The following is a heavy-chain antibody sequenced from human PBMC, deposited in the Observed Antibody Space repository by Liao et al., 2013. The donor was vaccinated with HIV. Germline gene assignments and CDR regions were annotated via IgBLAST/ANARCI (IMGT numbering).Heavy chain of an antibody. D-gene: IGHD6-19*01. CDR1: GGSFSGYY. Sequence: QVQLQQWGAGLLKPSETLSLTCAVYGGSFSGYYWSWIRQPPGKGLEWIGEINHSGSTNYNPSLKSRVTISVDTSMNQFSLKLSSVTAADTAVYYCVRQWLDGGAFDIWGQGTMVTVSS. CDR2: INHSGST. CDR3: VRQWLDGGAFDI. J-gene: IGHJ3*02. V-gene: IGHV4-34*01.